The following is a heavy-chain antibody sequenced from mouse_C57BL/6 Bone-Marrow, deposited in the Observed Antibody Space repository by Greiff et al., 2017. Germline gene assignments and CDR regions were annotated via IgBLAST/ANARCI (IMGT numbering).Heavy chain of an antibody. CDR3: ARHYGSSRFAY. CDR1: GYSFTSYY. Sequence: VQLQQSGPELVKPGASVKISCKASGYSFTSYYIHWVKQRPGQGLEWIGWIYPGSGNTKYNEKFKGKATLTADTSSSTAYMQLSSLTSEDSAVYYCARHYGSSRFAYWGQGTLVTVSA. CDR2: IYPGSGNT. D-gene: IGHD1-1*01. J-gene: IGHJ3*01. V-gene: IGHV1-66*01.